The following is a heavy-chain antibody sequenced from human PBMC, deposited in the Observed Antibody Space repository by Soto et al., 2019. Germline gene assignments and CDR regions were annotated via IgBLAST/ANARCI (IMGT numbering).Heavy chain of an antibody. D-gene: IGHD6-6*01. CDR2: ISGSDDST. CDR1: GFTFSSYA. V-gene: IGHV3-23*01. J-gene: IGHJ4*02. Sequence: EVQLLESGGGLVQPGESLRLSCAASGFTFSSYAMSWVRQAPGKGLEWVSVISGSDDSTYYADSVKGRFTISRDNSKNTLYLPMKGLRAEDTAVCYCAKRSSSSTFDYWGQGTLVTVSS. CDR3: AKRSSSSTFDY.